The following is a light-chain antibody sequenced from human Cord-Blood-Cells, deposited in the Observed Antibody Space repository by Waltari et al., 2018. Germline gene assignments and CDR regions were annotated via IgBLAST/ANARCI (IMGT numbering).Light chain of an antibody. V-gene: IGKV3-11*01. CDR3: QQRSNWPPMYT. CDR1: QSVSSY. CDR2: DAS. J-gene: IGKJ2*01. Sequence: DIVLTQSPATLSLSLGERATLSCRASQSVSSYLAWYQQKPGQAPRLLIYDASNRATGIPARFSGSGSGTDFTLTISSLEPEDFAVYYCQQRSNWPPMYTFGQGTKLEIK.